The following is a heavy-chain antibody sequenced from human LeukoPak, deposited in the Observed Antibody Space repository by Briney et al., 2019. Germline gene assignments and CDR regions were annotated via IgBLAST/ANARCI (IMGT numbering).Heavy chain of an antibody. CDR1: GFTVSSNY. D-gene: IGHD2-2*01. CDR2: IYSGGST. V-gene: IGHV3-53*01. J-gene: IGHJ4*02. Sequence: GGSLRLSCAASGFTVSSNYMSWVRQAPGKGLEWVSVIYSGGSTYYADSVKGRFTISRDNSKNTLYLQMSSLRAEDTAVYYCARASSHCSSTSCYIGYWGQGTLVTVSS. CDR3: ARASSHCSSTSCYIGY.